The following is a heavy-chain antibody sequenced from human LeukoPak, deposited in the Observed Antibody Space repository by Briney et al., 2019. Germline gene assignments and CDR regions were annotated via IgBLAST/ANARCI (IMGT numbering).Heavy chain of an antibody. CDR3: ARSTRGSGSYYQAY. D-gene: IGHD3-10*01. Sequence: GGSLRLSCAASGFTFSDYYMSWIRQAPGKGLEWVSYISSSGSTIYYAASVQGRFTISRDNAMDSLSLQMNSLRADDTAVYYCARSTRGSGSYYQAYWGQGTLVTVSS. CDR2: ISSSGSTI. CDR1: GFTFSDYY. V-gene: IGHV3-11*01. J-gene: IGHJ4*02.